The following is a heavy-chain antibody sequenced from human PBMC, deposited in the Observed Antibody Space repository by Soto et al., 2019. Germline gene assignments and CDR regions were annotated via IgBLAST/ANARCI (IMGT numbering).Heavy chain of an antibody. V-gene: IGHV4-31*03. J-gene: IGHJ5*02. CDR1: GGSINSRGYY. Sequence: SETLSLTCTVSGGSINSRGYYWTWIRQHPGKGLEWIGNIYYSGSIHFNPSLKSRLTMLVDTSENQFSLKLTSVTAADTAVYYCARQSGSTGYFYGWFDHWGQGTLVTVSS. CDR2: IYYSGSI. D-gene: IGHD3-9*01. CDR3: ARQSGSTGYFYGWFDH.